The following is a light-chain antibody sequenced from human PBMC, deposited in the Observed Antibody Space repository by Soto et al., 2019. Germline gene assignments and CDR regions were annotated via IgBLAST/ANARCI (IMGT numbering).Light chain of an antibody. Sequence: QSALTQPASVSGSPGQSITISCSGTISDFVVYNYVSWYQQHPGKAPKIILYGVSNRPSGVSNRFSGSKSGNTASLTISGLQAEDEADYYCSSHTSANTWVFGGGTKVTVL. CDR2: GVS. CDR3: SSHTSANTWV. J-gene: IGLJ3*02. V-gene: IGLV2-14*01. CDR1: ISDFVVYNY.